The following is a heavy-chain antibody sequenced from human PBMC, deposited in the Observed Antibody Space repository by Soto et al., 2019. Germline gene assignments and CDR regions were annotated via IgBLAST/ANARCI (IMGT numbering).Heavy chain of an antibody. CDR2: IYPNGGST. V-gene: IGHV1-46*01. Sequence: YYWGWIRQPPGKGLEWIGSIYPNGGSTNYAQKFRGRVTMARDTSTSTVYMDLSSLRSDDTAVYYCARDLAAADYWGQGTLVTVSS. D-gene: IGHD6-13*01. CDR3: ARDLAAADY. CDR1: YY. J-gene: IGHJ4*02.